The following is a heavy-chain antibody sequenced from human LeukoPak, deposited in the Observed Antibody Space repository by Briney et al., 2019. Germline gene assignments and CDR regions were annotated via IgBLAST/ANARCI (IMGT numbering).Heavy chain of an antibody. CDR2: VDPEDGET. CDR1: GYTFTDYY. D-gene: IGHD1-26*01. CDR3: ATARIVGATNTFDY. V-gene: IGHV1-69-2*01. J-gene: IGHJ4*02. Sequence: ASVKISCKVSGYTFTDYYMHWVQQAPGKGLEWMGLVDPEDGETIYAEKFQGRVTITAGTSTDTAYMELSSLRSEDTAVYYCATARIVGATNTFDYWGQGTLVTVSS.